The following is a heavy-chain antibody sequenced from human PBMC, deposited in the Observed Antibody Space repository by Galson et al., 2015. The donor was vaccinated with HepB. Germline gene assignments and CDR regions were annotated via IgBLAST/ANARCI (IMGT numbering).Heavy chain of an antibody. CDR1: GFTFSSYD. CDR2: ISYDGSNK. D-gene: IGHD3-22*01. CDR3: AKQLNYYDISGPLDY. Sequence: SLRLSCAGSGFTFSSYDMHWVRQAPGKGLKWVAVISYDGSNKYYADSVKGRFTISRDNSKNTLYLQMSSLRTEDTAVYYCAKQLNYYDISGPLDYWGQGTLVTVSS. J-gene: IGHJ4*02. V-gene: IGHV3-30*18.